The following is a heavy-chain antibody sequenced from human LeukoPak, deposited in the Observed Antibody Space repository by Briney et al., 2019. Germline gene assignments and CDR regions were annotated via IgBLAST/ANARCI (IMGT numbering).Heavy chain of an antibody. Sequence: GGSLRLSCAASGFTFSSYAMSWVRQAPGKGLEWVSAISGSGGSTYYADSAKGRFTISRDNSKNTLYLQMNSLRAEDTAVYYCAKDVAEWELLWIDYWGQGTLVTVSS. V-gene: IGHV3-23*01. CDR2: ISGSGGST. CDR1: GFTFSSYA. J-gene: IGHJ4*02. D-gene: IGHD1-26*01. CDR3: AKDVAEWELLWIDY.